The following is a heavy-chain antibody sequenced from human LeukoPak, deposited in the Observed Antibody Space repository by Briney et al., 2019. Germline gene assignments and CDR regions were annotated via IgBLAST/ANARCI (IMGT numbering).Heavy chain of an antibody. CDR2: ISSSGSST. Sequence: GGSLRLSCAASGFSFSRFSMNWVRQAPGKGLEWVSSISSSGSSTYYADSVKGRFTISRDNAKNTPYLQMNSLRAEDTAVYYCSGARYSSGWHYFDYWGQGTLVTVSS. J-gene: IGHJ4*02. V-gene: IGHV3-21*01. CDR3: SGARYSSGWHYFDY. CDR1: GFSFSRFS. D-gene: IGHD6-19*01.